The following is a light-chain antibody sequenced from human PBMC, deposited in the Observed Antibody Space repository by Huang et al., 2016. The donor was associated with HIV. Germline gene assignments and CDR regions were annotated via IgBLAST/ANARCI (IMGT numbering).Light chain of an antibody. V-gene: IGKV3-15*01. J-gene: IGKJ1*01. CDR2: SVS. Sequence: EIVVTQPPATLSVSPGEGATLSCRPSQYVGTSLAWYQQKPGLSPRLVIHSVSTRATGFPARFSGSGSRTEFTLTITSLQSEDCALYYCQQYYNWPWTFGLGTKVEI. CDR3: QQYYNWPWT. CDR1: QYVGTS.